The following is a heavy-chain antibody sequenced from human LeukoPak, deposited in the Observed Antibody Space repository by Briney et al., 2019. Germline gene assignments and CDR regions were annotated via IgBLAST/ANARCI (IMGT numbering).Heavy chain of an antibody. Sequence: GGSLRLSCAASGFTFSGSAIHWVRQASGKGLEWVGRIRSKANSYATAYAASVKGRFTISRDDSKNTAYLQMNSLKTEDTAVYHCTSWADSGNYYRGDDYWGQGTLVAVSS. CDR2: IRSKANSYAT. V-gene: IGHV3-73*01. CDR1: GFTFSGSA. D-gene: IGHD3-10*01. CDR3: TSWADSGNYYRGDDY. J-gene: IGHJ4*02.